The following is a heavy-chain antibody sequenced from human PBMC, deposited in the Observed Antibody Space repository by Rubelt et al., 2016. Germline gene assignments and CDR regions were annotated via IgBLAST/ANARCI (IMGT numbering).Heavy chain of an antibody. D-gene: IGHD3-10*01. CDR3: ARIPGSGSSEINWFDP. J-gene: IGHJ5*02. Sequence: EVQLVQSGAEVKKPGESLRISCKGSGYSFTSYWISWLRQMPGKGLEWMGRIDPSDSYTNYSPSFQGHVTISADKSISTADLQCSSLKASDTAMDYCARIPGSGSSEINWFDPWGQGTLVTVSS. CDR1: GYSFTSYW. V-gene: IGHV5-10-1*03. CDR2: IDPSDSYT.